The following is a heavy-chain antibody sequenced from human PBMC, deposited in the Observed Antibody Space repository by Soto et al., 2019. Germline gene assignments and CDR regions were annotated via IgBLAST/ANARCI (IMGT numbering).Heavy chain of an antibody. CDR3: ARESEDLTSNFDY. Sequence: GSLRLSCAASGFTFTRYSMNWVRQAPGKGLEWVSSISSTTNYIYYADSMKGRFTVSRDNAKNSVYLDMNSLSAEDTAVYYCARESEDLTSNFDYWGQGTLVTVSS. CDR2: ISSTTNYI. J-gene: IGHJ4*02. V-gene: IGHV3-21*01. CDR1: GFTFTRYS.